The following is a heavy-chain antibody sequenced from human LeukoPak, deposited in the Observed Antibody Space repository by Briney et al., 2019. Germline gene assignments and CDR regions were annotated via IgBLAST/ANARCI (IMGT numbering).Heavy chain of an antibody. Sequence: GGSLRLSCAASGFTFSNAWMSWVRQAPGKGLEWVGRIKSKTDGGTTDYAAPVKGRFTISRDDSKNTLYLQMNSLKTEDTAVYYCTTDLPRGFGELLTPSAEYFQHWGQGTLVTVSS. CDR3: TTDLPRGFGELLTPSAEYFQH. CDR2: IKSKTDGGTT. D-gene: IGHD3-10*01. V-gene: IGHV3-15*01. J-gene: IGHJ1*01. CDR1: GFTFSNAW.